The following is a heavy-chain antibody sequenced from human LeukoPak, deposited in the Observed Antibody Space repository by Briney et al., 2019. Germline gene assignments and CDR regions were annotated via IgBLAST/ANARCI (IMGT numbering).Heavy chain of an antibody. CDR2: ISSSSSYT. Sequence: KAGGSLRLSCAASGFTFSDYYMSWIRQAPGKGLEWVSYISSSSSYTNYADSVKGRFTISRDNAKNSLYLQMNSLRAEDTAVYYCARDRSGFGELQGYNWFDPWGQGTLVTVSS. V-gene: IGHV3-11*05. CDR1: GFTFSDYY. J-gene: IGHJ5*02. D-gene: IGHD3-10*01. CDR3: ARDRSGFGELQGYNWFDP.